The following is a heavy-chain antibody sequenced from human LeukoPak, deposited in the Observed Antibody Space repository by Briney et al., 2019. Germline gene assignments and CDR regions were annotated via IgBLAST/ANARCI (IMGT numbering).Heavy chain of an antibody. CDR2: INPNADIT. Sequence: ASVKVSCKASGYTFTGYCVHWVRQAPGQGLEWIGRINPNADITTYAQKFQGRVTVTRDTSINTAYMELSSLRSGDTAVYYCVRSRLDGYDSGGYLYYFDYWGQGTPVTVSS. J-gene: IGHJ4*02. V-gene: IGHV1-2*06. CDR1: GYTFTGYC. D-gene: IGHD3-22*01. CDR3: VRSRLDGYDSGGYLYYFDY.